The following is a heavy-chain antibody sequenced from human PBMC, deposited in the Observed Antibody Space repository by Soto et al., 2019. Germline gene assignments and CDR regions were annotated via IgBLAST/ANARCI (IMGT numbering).Heavy chain of an antibody. CDR3: ARSEPRVVTATPHFDY. CDR1: GGTFSSYA. V-gene: IGHV1-69*06. CDR2: IIPIFGTA. D-gene: IGHD2-21*02. J-gene: IGHJ4*02. Sequence: QVQLVQSGAEVKKPGSSVKVSCKASGGTFSSYAISWVRQAPGQGLEWMGGIIPIFGTANYAQKFQGRVTITADKSTSTAYMELSSLRSEDTAVYYCARSEPRVVTATPHFDYLGQGTLVTVSS.